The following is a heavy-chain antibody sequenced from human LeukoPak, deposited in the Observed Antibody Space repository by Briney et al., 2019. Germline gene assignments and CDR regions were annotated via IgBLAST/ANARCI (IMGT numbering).Heavy chain of an antibody. V-gene: IGHV3-23*01. CDR1: GFTFSSYA. CDR3: ARLKGVGYYFDY. Sequence: GGSLRLSCAASGFTFSSYAMSWVRQAPGKGLEWVSAISGGGGSTYYADSVKGRFTISRDNSKNTLYLQMNSLRAEDTAVYYCARLKGVGYYFDYWGQGTLVTVSS. J-gene: IGHJ4*02. CDR2: ISGGGGST. D-gene: IGHD3-16*01.